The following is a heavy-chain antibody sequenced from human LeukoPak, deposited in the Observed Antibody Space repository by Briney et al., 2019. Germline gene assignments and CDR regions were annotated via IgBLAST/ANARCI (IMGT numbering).Heavy chain of an antibody. CDR3: VRGYDWNYLPD. CDR2: IRSESYVETT. V-gene: IGHV3-49*04. J-gene: IGHJ4*02. CDR1: GFIFADYA. D-gene: IGHD1-20*01. Sequence: PGGSLRLSCKGSGFIFADYAMTWVRQAPGKGLEWVGFIRSESYVETTDYGTAVKGRFTISRDDSRRIVYLQMNSLKTEDTAVYFCVRGYDWNYLPDWGQGILVTVSS.